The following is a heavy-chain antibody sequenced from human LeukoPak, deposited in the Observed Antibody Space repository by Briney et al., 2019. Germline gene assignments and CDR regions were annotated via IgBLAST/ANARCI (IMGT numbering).Heavy chain of an antibody. D-gene: IGHD3-10*01. Sequence: SETLSLTCTVSGYSISSYYWTWIRQSPGKRLEWVGDVHYREGTNYNPSLRSRVTMSVDTSKNQFSLRLSSVTAADTALYYCARFLRGSNSNSYDYWGQGVSVTVSS. CDR2: VHYREGT. J-gene: IGHJ4*02. CDR1: GYSISSYY. V-gene: IGHV4-59*01. CDR3: ARFLRGSNSNSYDY.